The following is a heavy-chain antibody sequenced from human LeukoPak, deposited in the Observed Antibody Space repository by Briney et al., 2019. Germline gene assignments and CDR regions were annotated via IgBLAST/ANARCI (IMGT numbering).Heavy chain of an antibody. CDR2: IYTSGSS. D-gene: IGHD1-14*01. CDR1: GGSISSYY. J-gene: IGHJ4*02. Sequence: SXTLXLTCSVSGGSISSYYWSWIRQPAGKGLEWIGRIYTSGSSNYNPSLERRVTISVDTSKSQISLKLTSVTAADTAVYYCARGQSGDRRYFDYWGQGTLVTVSS. V-gene: IGHV4-4*07. CDR3: ARGQSGDRRYFDY.